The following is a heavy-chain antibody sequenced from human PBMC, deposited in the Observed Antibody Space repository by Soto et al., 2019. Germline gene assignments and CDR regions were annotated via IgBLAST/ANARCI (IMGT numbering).Heavy chain of an antibody. Sequence: VASVKVSCKASGYAFSHYGISWVRLAPGQGLEWMGWIGPYNGKTNYAQKLQGRVTMTTDTSTNTAYMELRSLRSDDTAVYYCARDLDGSGSSYTDFWGQGTLVTVSS. J-gene: IGHJ4*02. V-gene: IGHV1-18*01. CDR2: IGPYNGKT. D-gene: IGHD3-10*01. CDR3: ARDLDGSGSSYTDF. CDR1: GYAFSHYG.